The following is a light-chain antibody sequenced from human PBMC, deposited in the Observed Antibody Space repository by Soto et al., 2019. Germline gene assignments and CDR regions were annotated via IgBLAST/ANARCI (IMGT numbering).Light chain of an antibody. J-gene: IGKJ1*01. CDR2: GAS. CDR1: QSVTSSY. Sequence: DIVLTQSPGTLSLSPGERATLSCRASQSVTSSYLAWHQQKPGQAPRRLIYGASIRATGIPDRFSGSGSGTDFTLTISRLEPEDFALYFCQQYHSSPLTFGQGTKVDIK. CDR3: QQYHSSPLT. V-gene: IGKV3-20*01.